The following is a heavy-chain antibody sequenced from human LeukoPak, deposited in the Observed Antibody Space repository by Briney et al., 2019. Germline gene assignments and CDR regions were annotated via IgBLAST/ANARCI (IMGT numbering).Heavy chain of an antibody. CDR3: ERIALYYDSSGYYPTGYWYFDL. V-gene: IGHV5-51*01. Sequence: GESLKISCKGSGYSFTSYWIGWVRQMPGKGLEWMGIIYPGDSDTRYSPSFQGQVTISADKSISTAYLQWSSLKASDTAMYYCERIALYYDSSGYYPTGYWYFDLWGRGTLVTVSS. CDR2: IYPGDSDT. J-gene: IGHJ2*01. CDR1: GYSFTSYW. D-gene: IGHD3-22*01.